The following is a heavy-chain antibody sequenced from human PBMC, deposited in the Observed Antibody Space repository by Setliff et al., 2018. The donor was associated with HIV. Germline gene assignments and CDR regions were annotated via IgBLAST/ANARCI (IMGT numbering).Heavy chain of an antibody. V-gene: IGHV3-11*04. CDR3: ARIGNLWSGYYPYYYYYYMDV. CDR1: GFTFGDYY. J-gene: IGHJ6*03. D-gene: IGHD3-3*01. Sequence: GGSLRLSCAASGFTFGDYYMSWIRQAPGKGLEWVSYVSSSGTTRWFADSVTGRFTISRDNAKNSLYLQMNSLRAEDTAVYYCARIGNLWSGYYPYYYYYYMDVWGKGTTVTVSS. CDR2: VSSSGTTR.